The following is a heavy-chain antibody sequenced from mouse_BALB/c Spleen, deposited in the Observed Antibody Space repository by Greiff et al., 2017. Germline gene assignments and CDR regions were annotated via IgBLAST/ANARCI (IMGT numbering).Heavy chain of an antibody. CDR3: ARGANWDGDY. J-gene: IGHJ2*01. V-gene: IGHV1-69*02. Sequence: QVQLKQPGAELVKPGASVKLSCKASGYTFTSYWMHWVKQRPGQGLEWIGEIDPSDSYTNYNQKFKGKATLTVDKSSSTAYMQLSSLTSEDSAVYYCARGANWDGDYWGQGTTLTVAS. D-gene: IGHD4-1*01. CDR2: IDPSDSYT. CDR1: GYTFTSYW.